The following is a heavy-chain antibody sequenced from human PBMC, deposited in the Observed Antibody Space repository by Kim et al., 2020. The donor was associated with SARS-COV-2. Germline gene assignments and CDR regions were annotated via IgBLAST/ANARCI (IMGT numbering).Heavy chain of an antibody. CDR3: ARDPYYDFWSGYYTGGYYYGMDV. V-gene: IGHV1-18*01. D-gene: IGHD3-3*01. Sequence: ASVKVSCKASGYTFTSYGISWVRQAPGQGLEWMGWISAYNGNTNYAQKLQGRVTMTTDTSTSTAYMELRSLRSDDTAVYYCARDPYYDFWSGYYTGGYYYGMDVWGQGTTVTVSS. CDR2: ISAYNGNT. CDR1: GYTFTSYG. J-gene: IGHJ6*02.